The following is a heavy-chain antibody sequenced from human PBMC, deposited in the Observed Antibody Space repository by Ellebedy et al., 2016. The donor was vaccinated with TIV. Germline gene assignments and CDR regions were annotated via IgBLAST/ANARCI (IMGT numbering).Heavy chain of an antibody. CDR1: GFTFSSYA. V-gene: IGHV3-23*01. D-gene: IGHD2-21*01. CDR3: AIIATPRLGAFEI. CDR2: ISGSGGTI. Sequence: GESLKISCAASGFTFSSYAMSWVRQAPGKGLERVSAISGSGGTIYYADSVKGHFTISRDDSKNTVDLQMNSLRVDDTAVYYCAIIATPRLGAFEIWGQGTVVTVSS. J-gene: IGHJ3*02.